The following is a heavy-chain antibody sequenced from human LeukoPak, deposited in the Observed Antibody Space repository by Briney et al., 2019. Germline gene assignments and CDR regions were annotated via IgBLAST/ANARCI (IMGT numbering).Heavy chain of an antibody. CDR2: IYPGDSDT. D-gene: IGHD1-26*01. CDR1: GYSFTSYW. Sequence: GESLKISCKGSGYSFTSYWIAWVRQMPGKGLEGMGIIYPGDSDTRYSPSFQGQVTISADKSSSTAYLQWSSLKSSDTATYYCARRRGEWELLDYWGQGTLVPVSS. CDR3: ARRRGEWELLDY. J-gene: IGHJ4*02. V-gene: IGHV5-51*01.